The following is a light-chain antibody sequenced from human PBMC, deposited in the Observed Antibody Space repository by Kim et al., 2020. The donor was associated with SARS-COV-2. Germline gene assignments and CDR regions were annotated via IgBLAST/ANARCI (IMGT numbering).Light chain of an antibody. CDR1: SNNVGNEG. V-gene: IGLV10-54*04. CDR3: SAWDSSLSAWV. CDR2: RNN. J-gene: IGLJ3*02. Sequence: RPTATRTCTGNSNNVGNEGAAWLQQHQGHPPKLLTYRNNNRPSGISDRFSASRSGNTASLTISGLQPEDETDYYCSAWDSSLSAWVFGGGTQLTVL.